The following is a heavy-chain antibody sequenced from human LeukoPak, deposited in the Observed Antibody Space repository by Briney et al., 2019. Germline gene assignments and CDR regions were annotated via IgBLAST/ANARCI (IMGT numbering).Heavy chain of an antibody. CDR3: ARDLEYSSSWYRDDAFDI. D-gene: IGHD6-13*01. J-gene: IGHJ3*02. CDR1: GFTFSTYS. CDR2: ISSSSSYI. V-gene: IGHV3-21*01. Sequence: GGSLRLSCAASGFTFSTYSMTWVRQAPGKGLVWVSSISSSSSYIYYADSVKGRFTISRDNAKNSLYLQMNSLRAEDTAVYYCARDLEYSSSWYRDDAFDIWGQGTMVTVSS.